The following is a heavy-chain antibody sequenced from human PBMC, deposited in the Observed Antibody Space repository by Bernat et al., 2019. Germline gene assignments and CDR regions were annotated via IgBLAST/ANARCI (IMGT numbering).Heavy chain of an antibody. CDR2: MNPNSGNT. V-gene: IGHV1-8*01. Sequence: QVQLVQSGAEVKKPGASVKVSCNASGYTFTSYDINWVRQATGQGLEWMGWMNPNSGNTGYAQKFQGRVTMTRNTSISTAYMELSSLRSEDTAVYYCATRAGYSYGYGYYYYGMDVWGQGTTVTVSS. CDR1: GYTFTSYD. D-gene: IGHD5-18*01. J-gene: IGHJ6*02. CDR3: ATRAGYSYGYGYYYYGMDV.